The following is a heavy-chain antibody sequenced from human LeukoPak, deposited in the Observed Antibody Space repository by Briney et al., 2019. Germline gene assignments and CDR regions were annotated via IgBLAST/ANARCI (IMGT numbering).Heavy chain of an antibody. Sequence: DSVKGRFTISRDNAKNSLYLEMTSLRAEDTAVYYSASVSPAGDYWGQGTLVTVSS. J-gene: IGHJ4*02. CDR3: ASVSPAGDY. V-gene: IGHV3-7*01.